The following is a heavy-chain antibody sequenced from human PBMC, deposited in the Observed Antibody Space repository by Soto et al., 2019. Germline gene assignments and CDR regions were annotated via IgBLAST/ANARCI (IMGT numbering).Heavy chain of an antibody. CDR3: AHLSWAASGTRYYFDY. Sequence: QITLKESGPTLVKPTQTLTLTCTFSGFSCTTDGMGVGWIRQPPGKALEWLALIYWDDDKRYSPSLKSRLTITDDASRTHVVLPLTNMDPADTATYYCAHLSWAASGTRYYFDYWGQGTLVTVSS. J-gene: IGHJ4*02. CDR1: GFSCTTDGMG. CDR2: IYWDDDK. D-gene: IGHD6-13*01. V-gene: IGHV2-5*02.